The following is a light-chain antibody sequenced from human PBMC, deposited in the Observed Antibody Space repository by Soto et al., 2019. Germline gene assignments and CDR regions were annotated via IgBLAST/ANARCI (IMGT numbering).Light chain of an antibody. CDR3: QQYNNWLPLT. Sequence: EIVMTQSPATLSVSPGERATLSCRASQSVSSNLAWYQQKPGQAPRLLIYGASTRATGIPARFSGSGSGTEFPLTISRLQSEYFAVYYCQQYNNWLPLTFGGGTKVEIK. V-gene: IGKV3-15*01. CDR2: GAS. J-gene: IGKJ4*01. CDR1: QSVSSN.